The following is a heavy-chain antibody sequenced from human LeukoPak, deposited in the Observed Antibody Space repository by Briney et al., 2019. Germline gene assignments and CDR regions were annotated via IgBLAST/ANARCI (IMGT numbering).Heavy chain of an antibody. J-gene: IGHJ4*02. CDR1: GFSFSSYG. V-gene: IGHV3-33*01. CDR3: ARAGGLHIAVAPIDY. D-gene: IGHD6-19*01. CDR2: IWYDGSKK. Sequence: PGRSLRLSCAASGFSFSSYGMHWVRQAPGKGLEWVAVIWYDGSKKYYADSVKGRFIISRDNSRNTLYLQMNSLRVEDTTVYYCARAGGLHIAVAPIDYWGRGTLVTVSS.